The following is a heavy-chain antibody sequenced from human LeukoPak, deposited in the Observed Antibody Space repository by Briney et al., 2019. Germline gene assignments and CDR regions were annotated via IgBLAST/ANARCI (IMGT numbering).Heavy chain of an antibody. Sequence: GSLRLSCAASGFTFSNFGINWVRQAPGKGLEWVSSISASNGTYYADSVRGRFTVSRDNSKNTLYLQMNSPRADDTAIYYCAKASSFAITIFDYWGQGTLVTVSS. CDR3: AKASSFAITIFDY. CDR1: GFTFSNFG. J-gene: IGHJ4*02. V-gene: IGHV3-23*01. CDR2: ISASNGT. D-gene: IGHD3-3*01.